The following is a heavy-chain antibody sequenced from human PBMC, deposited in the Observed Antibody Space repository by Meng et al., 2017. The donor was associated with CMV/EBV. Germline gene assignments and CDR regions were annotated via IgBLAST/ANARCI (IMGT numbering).Heavy chain of an antibody. CDR3: ARDDSSGYFLSGYFDY. CDR1: GTFSSYD. Sequence: GTFSSYDISWVRQAPGQGLEWMGGIIPILGIANYAQKFQGRVTITADKSTSTAYMELSSLRSEDTAVYYCARDDSSGYFLSGYFDYWGQGTLVTVSS. V-gene: IGHV1-69*10. J-gene: IGHJ4*02. D-gene: IGHD3-22*01. CDR2: IIPILGIA.